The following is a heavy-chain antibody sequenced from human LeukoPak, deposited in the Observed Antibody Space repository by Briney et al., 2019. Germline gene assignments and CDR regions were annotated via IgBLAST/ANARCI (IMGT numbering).Heavy chain of an antibody. CDR1: GFTFSSYA. D-gene: IGHD3-16*01. CDR2: ISGSGGNT. CDR3: ARRWDFDY. Sequence: PGGSLRLSCAASGFTFSSYAMNWVRQAPGKGLEWVSAISGSGGNTYFADSVKGRFTISRDNSKNTLYLQMNSLRAEDTAVYYCARRWDFDYWGQGTLVTVSS. J-gene: IGHJ4*02. V-gene: IGHV3-23*01.